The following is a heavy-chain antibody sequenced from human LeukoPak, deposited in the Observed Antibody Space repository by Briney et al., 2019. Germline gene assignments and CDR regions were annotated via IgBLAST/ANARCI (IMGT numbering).Heavy chain of an antibody. CDR3: ASQEWELDY. Sequence: PSETLSLTCTVSGGSISSSSYYWGWIRQPPGKGLEWIGSIYYSGSTYYNPSLKSRVTISVDTSKNQFSLKLSSVTAADTAVYYCASQEWELDYWGQGTLVTVPS. J-gene: IGHJ4*02. D-gene: IGHD1-26*01. CDR1: GGSISSSSYY. CDR2: IYYSGST. V-gene: IGHV4-39*07.